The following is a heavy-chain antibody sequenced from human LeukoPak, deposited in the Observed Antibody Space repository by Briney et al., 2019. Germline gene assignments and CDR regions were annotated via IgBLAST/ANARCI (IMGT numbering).Heavy chain of an antibody. CDR3: AKDGSWSCTD. CDR2: IAHHGSNK. CDR1: GFTFSSYA. V-gene: IGHV3-30*02. J-gene: IGHJ4*02. Sequence: PGGSLRLSCAASGFTFSSYAIHWVRQGPGKGLEWVAYIAHHGSNKYYADCVKGRFTISRDNSKRTLYLQMNSLRADDTAVYYCAKDGSWSCTDWGQGTLVTVSS. D-gene: IGHD2-8*02.